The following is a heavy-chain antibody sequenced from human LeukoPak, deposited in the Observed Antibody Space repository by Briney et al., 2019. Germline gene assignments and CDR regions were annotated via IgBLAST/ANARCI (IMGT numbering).Heavy chain of an antibody. CDR3: ARGDVYSSASDY. CDR1: GYSISSGYY. D-gene: IGHD6-19*01. V-gene: IGHV4-38-2*01. Sequence: PETLSLTRAVSGYSISSGYYWVWIRQPPGKGLEWIATIFHSGSTYFNPSLQSRVTISLDTSKNQFSLKLSSVTAADTALYYCARGDVYSSASDYWGQGTLVTVSS. CDR2: IFHSGST. J-gene: IGHJ4*02.